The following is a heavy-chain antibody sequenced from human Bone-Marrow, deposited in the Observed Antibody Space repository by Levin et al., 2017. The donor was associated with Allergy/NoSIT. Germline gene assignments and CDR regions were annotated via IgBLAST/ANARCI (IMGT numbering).Heavy chain of an antibody. V-gene: IGHV3-33*01. CDR3: ARGLYYGEGRFQDGRYYYGMDV. CDR1: GFTFSSYG. D-gene: IGHD4-17*01. J-gene: IGHJ6*02. CDR2: IWYDGSNK. Sequence: GGSLRLSCAASGFTFSSYGMHWVRQAPGKGLEWVAVIWYDGSNKYYADSVKGRFTISRDNSKNTLYLQMNSLRAEDTAVYYCARGLYYGEGRFQDGRYYYGMDVWGQGTTVTVSS.